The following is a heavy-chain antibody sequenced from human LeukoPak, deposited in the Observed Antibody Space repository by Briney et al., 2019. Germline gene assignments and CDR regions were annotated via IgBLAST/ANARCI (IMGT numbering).Heavy chain of an antibody. V-gene: IGHV3-33*01. Sequence: AGGSLRLSCAASGFTFSNYGMHWVRQAPGKGLEWVAVIWYDGSYKSYADSVKGRFTISRDNSKNTLYLQMNSLRAEDTAVYYCARARGYSYGHDYWGQGTLVTVSS. D-gene: IGHD5-18*01. CDR3: ARARGYSYGHDY. CDR2: IWYDGSYK. J-gene: IGHJ4*02. CDR1: GFTFSNYG.